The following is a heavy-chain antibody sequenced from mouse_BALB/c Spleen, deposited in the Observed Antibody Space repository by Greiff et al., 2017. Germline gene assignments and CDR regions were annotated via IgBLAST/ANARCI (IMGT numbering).Heavy chain of an antibody. V-gene: IGHV14-3*02. J-gene: IGHJ2*01. CDR3: AREGYYGYLDY. CDR2: IDPANGNT. Sequence: VQLKESGAELVKPGASVKLSCTASGFNIKDTYMHWVKQRPEQGLEWIGRIDPANGNTKYDPKFQGKATITADTSSNTAYLQLSSLTSEDTAVYYCAREGYYGYLDYWGQGTTLTVSS. D-gene: IGHD1-1*01. CDR1: GFNIKDTY.